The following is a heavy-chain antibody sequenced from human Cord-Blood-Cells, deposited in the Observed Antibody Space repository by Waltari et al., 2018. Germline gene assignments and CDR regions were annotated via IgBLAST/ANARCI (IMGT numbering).Heavy chain of an antibody. CDR1: GGSISSSSYH. CDR2: IYYSGST. D-gene: IGHD3-10*01. Sequence: QLQLQESGPGLVKPSETLSLTCTVSGGSISSSSYHWGWIRQPPGKGLEWIGSIYYSGSTYYNPSLKSRVTISVDTSKNQFSLKLSSVTAADTAVYYCARHESREGYGSGKGYFDYWGQGTLVTVSS. V-gene: IGHV4-39*01. CDR3: ARHESREGYGSGKGYFDY. J-gene: IGHJ4*02.